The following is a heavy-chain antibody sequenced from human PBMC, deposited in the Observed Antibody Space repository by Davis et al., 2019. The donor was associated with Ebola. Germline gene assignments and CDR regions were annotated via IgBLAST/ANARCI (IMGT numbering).Heavy chain of an antibody. CDR1: GASISSVGFS. D-gene: IGHD3-22*01. CDR2: TFYSGST. CDR3: ARAVRAMKVAIEGYFDL. V-gene: IGHV4-30-4*07. J-gene: IGHJ2*01. Sequence: MPSEPLSPTCALLGASISSVGFSWSWIRQPPGKGPEWLGCTFYSGSTYYNPSLKSRVSISVDTSKTQFYLKLNSVTAADTAVYYCARAVRAMKVAIEGYFDLWGRGTLVTVSS.